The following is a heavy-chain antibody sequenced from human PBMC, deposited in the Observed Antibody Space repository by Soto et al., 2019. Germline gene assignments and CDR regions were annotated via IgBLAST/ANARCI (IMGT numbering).Heavy chain of an antibody. CDR2: ISAYNGNT. Sequence: QVQLVQSGAEVKKPGASVKVSCKASGYTFTSYGISWVRQAPGQGLEWMGWISAYNGNTNYAQKLQGRVTMTTDTTTSTAHMELGGLRSGDTAVYYGARGLAGVRLYVVDFKHDAFDMWGQGTMFTVSS. D-gene: IGHD2-21*01. CDR3: ARGLAGVRLYVVDFKHDAFDM. J-gene: IGHJ3*02. V-gene: IGHV1-18*01. CDR1: GYTFTSYG.